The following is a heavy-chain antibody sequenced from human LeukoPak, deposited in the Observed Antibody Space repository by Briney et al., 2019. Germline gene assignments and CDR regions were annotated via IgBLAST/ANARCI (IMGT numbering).Heavy chain of an antibody. Sequence: SETLSLTCGVYGGSFSGYYWSWIRQPPGKGLEWIGEINHSGSTNPNPSLKSRVTISVDTSKNQFSLKLTAVTAADTAVYYCARGSSTPGRRYFNYWSQEILVTVSS. D-gene: IGHD1-14*01. CDR3: ARGSSTPGRRYFNY. J-gene: IGHJ4*02. CDR2: INHSGST. CDR1: GGSFSGYY. V-gene: IGHV4-34*01.